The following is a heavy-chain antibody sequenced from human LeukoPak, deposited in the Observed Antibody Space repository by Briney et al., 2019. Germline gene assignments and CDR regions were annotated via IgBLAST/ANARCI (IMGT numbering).Heavy chain of an antibody. CDR2: IYTSGST. CDR3: ARLESLAAGGLPYYMDV. Sequence: PSETLSLTCTVSGGSISSGSYYWSWIRQPAGKGLEWIGRIYTSGSTNYNPSLKSRVTISVDTSKNQFSLKLSSVTAADTAVYYCARLESLAAGGLPYYMDVWGKGTTVTISS. J-gene: IGHJ6*03. D-gene: IGHD6-13*01. V-gene: IGHV4-61*02. CDR1: GGSISSGSYY.